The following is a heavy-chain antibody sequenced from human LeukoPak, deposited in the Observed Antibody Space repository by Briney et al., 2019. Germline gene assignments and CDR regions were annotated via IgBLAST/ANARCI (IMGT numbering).Heavy chain of an antibody. D-gene: IGHD2-2*01. CDR1: GYTFTSYD. CDR3: AVGYCSSTSCSYDAFDI. Sequence: ASVKVSCKASGYTFTSYDINWVRQATGQGLEWMGWMNPNSGNTGYAQKFQGRVTMTRNTSISTAYMELSSLRSGDTAVYYCAVGYCSSTSCSYDAFDIWGQGTMVTVSS. J-gene: IGHJ3*02. V-gene: IGHV1-8*01. CDR2: MNPNSGNT.